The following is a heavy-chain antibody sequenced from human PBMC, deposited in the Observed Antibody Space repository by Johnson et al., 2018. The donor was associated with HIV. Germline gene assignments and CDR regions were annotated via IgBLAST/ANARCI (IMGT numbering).Heavy chain of an antibody. Sequence: QVQLVESGGGWVKPGGSLRLSCAASGFTFSDYYMSWIRQAPGKGLEWVSYIGRSGTTIYYADSVKGRFTISRDNSKNSLFLQMNSLRAEDTAVYYCAKGGSAVAVAFDIWGQGTMVTVSS. J-gene: IGHJ3*02. CDR3: AKGGSAVAVAFDI. CDR1: GFTFSDYY. V-gene: IGHV3-11*04. D-gene: IGHD6-19*01. CDR2: IGRSGTTI.